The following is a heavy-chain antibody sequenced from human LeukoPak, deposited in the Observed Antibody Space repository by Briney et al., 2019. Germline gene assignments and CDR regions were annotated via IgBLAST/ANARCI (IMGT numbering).Heavy chain of an antibody. D-gene: IGHD3-22*01. CDR2: IYYSGST. CDR1: GGSISSGDYY. Sequence: PSQTLSLTCTVSGGSISSGDYYWSWIRQHPGKGLEWIGYIYYSGSTYYNPSLKSRVTISVDTSKNQFSLNLNSVTAADTAVYYCARGYYYDSSGYSYWGQGTLVTVSS. V-gene: IGHV4-31*03. J-gene: IGHJ4*02. CDR3: ARGYYYDSSGYSY.